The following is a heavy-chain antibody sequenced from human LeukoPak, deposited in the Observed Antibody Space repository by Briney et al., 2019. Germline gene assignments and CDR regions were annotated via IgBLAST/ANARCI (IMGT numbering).Heavy chain of an antibody. V-gene: IGHV4-39*01. CDR3: ARHSGYSYGYAYYYYYMDV. Sequence: SETLSLTCTVSGGSISSSSYYWGWIRQPPGKGLEWIGSIYYIGSTYYNPSLKSRVTISVDPSKNQFSLKLSSATAADTAVYYCARHSGYSYGYAYYYYYMDVWGKGTTVTVSS. D-gene: IGHD5-18*01. CDR2: IYYIGST. J-gene: IGHJ6*03. CDR1: GGSISSSSYY.